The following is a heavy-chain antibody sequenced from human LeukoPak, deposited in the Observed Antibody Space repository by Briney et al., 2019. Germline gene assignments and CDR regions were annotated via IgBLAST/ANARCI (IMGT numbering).Heavy chain of an antibody. V-gene: IGHV3-13*01. CDR1: GFTFSSYD. Sequence: GGSLRLSCAASGFTFSSYDMHWVRQVTGKGLEWVSAVGTVGDTYYPGSVKGRFTVSRENARNSLFLQMNSLRAGDTAVYYCARVRTGSVGYCGMDVWGQGTTVTVSS. CDR3: ARVRTGSVGYCGMDV. D-gene: IGHD1-26*01. J-gene: IGHJ6*02. CDR2: VGTVGDT.